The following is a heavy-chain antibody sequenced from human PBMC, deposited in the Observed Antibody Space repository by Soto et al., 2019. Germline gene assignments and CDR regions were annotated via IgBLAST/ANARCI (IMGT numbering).Heavy chain of an antibody. D-gene: IGHD3-22*01. Sequence: ASVKVSCKASGYTFTSYYMHWVRQAPGQGLEWMGIINPTGGSTSYAQKFQGRVTITRDTSTSTVYMELSSLRSEDTAVYYCARESNSNGYAYYFDYWGQGTLVTVSS. CDR3: ARESNSNGYAYYFDY. CDR2: INPTGGST. J-gene: IGHJ4*02. CDR1: GYTFTSYY. V-gene: IGHV1-46*01.